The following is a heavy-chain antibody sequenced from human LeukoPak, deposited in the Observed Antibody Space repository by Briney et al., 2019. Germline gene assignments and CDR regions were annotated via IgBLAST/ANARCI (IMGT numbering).Heavy chain of an antibody. D-gene: IGHD3-10*01. V-gene: IGHV1-8*01. CDR3: ARGYYYGSGSYYWFDY. CDR1: GYTFISYD. CDR2: MNPNSGNT. J-gene: IGHJ4*02. Sequence: ASVKVSCKASGYTFISYDINWVRQATGQGLEWMGWMNPNSGNTGYAQKFQGRVTMTRNTSISTAYMELSSLRSEDTAVYYCARGYYYGSGSYYWFDYWGQGTLVTVSS.